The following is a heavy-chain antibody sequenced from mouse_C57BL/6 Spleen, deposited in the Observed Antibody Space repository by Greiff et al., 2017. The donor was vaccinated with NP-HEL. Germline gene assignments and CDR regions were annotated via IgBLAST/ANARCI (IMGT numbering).Heavy chain of an antibody. J-gene: IGHJ3*01. D-gene: IGHD2-4*01. CDR2: IHPNSGST. CDR3: ARRRDYDYDGFAY. V-gene: IGHV1-64*01. CDR1: GYTFTSYW. Sequence: VQLQEPGAELVKPGASVKLSCKASGYTFTSYWMHWVKQRPGQGLEWIGMIHPNSGSTNYNEKFKSKATLTVDKSSSTAYMQLSSLTSEDSAVYYCARRRDYDYDGFAYWGQGTLVTVSA.